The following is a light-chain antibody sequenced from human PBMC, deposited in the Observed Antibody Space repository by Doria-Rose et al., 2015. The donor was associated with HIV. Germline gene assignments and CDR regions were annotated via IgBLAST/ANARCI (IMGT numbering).Light chain of an antibody. V-gene: IGLV1-40*01. CDR1: SSNIGAGFD. Sequence: QSVLIQPPSVSGAPGQRVAISCTGSSSNIGAGFDVNWYQQFPGTAPKLLIHGNTNRPSGVLDRFSGSKSGTSASLAISGLRAEDEADYYCQSYDSRLSVYVFGTGTKVTVL. CDR3: QSYDSRLSVYV. CDR2: GNT. J-gene: IGLJ1*01.